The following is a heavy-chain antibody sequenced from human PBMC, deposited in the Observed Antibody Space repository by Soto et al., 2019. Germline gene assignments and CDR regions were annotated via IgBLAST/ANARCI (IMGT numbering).Heavy chain of an antibody. CDR2: IWYDGSYE. CDR3: ARGSGHNYYYMDV. J-gene: IGHJ6*03. D-gene: IGHD3-16*01. Sequence: GGSLRLSCAASGLTFSSAGMHWVRQAPGKGLEWVAVIWYDGSYEFYADSVKGRFTISRDNSKNTLYLQMNSLRAEDTALFYCARGSGHNYYYMDVWGKGTTVTVSS. CDR1: GLTFSSAG. V-gene: IGHV3-33*01.